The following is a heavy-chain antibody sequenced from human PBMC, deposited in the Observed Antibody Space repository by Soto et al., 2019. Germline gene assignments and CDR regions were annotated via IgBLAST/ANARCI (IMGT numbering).Heavy chain of an antibody. D-gene: IGHD4-17*01. CDR1: GGTFSSHT. CDR2: IIPALGTA. V-gene: IGHV1-69*08. Sequence: QDQLVQSGAEVKKPGSSVKVSCKASGGTFSSHTFSWVRQVPGQGLEWMGRIIPALGTATYAQKFQGRVTITADESATTVYMKLNSLRSEDTAVYYCARPDFGDYWYFDLWGRGTLVTVSS. J-gene: IGHJ2*01. CDR3: ARPDFGDYWYFDL.